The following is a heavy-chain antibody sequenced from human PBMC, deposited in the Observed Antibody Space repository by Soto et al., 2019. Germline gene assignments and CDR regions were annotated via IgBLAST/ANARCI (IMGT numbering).Heavy chain of an antibody. CDR1: GFIFKSYG. CDR2: ISGSGDHT. Sequence: EVELVESGGGLVQPGGSLRLSCAASGFIFKSYGMNWVRQAPGKGLEWISDISGSGDHTYYAQSVQGRFTISRDNSKDKVSVQMNSLRAEDTAVYFCSKSVNDYSTYYFNYWGQGILVTVSS. J-gene: IGHJ4*02. CDR3: SKSVNDYSTYYFNY. V-gene: IGHV3-23*04. D-gene: IGHD4-4*01.